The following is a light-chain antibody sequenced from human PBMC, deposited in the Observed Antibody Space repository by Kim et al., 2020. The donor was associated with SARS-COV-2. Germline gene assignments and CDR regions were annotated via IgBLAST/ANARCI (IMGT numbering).Light chain of an antibody. J-gene: IGLJ3*02. V-gene: IGLV1-40*01. CDR1: SPNIGAGYD. CDR2: GNS. CDR3: QSYDSSLSGSV. Sequence: QGVTSPCPGGSPNIGAGYDVNGYQQLPGPAPKPLIYGNSNRPAGVPDRFSGSKSGTSASLAITGLQAEDEADYYCQSYDSSLSGSVFGGGTQLTVL.